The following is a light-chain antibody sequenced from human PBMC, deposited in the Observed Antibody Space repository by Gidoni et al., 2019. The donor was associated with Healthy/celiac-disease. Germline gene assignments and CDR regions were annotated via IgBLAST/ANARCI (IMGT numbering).Light chain of an antibody. CDR2: STN. CDR3: VLYMGSGFWV. V-gene: IGLV8-61*01. J-gene: IGLJ3*02. Sequence: QTVVTQEPSVSVSPGVTVTLTCGLSSGPVSTSYYPSWYQQTPGQAPRTLIYSTNTRSSGVPDRFSGSILGNKAALTITGAQADDESDYYCVLYMGSGFWVFGGGTKLTVL. CDR1: SGPVSTSYY.